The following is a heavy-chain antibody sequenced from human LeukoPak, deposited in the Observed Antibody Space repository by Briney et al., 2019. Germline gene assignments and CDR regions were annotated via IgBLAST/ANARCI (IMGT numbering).Heavy chain of an antibody. V-gene: IGHV1-2*02. J-gene: IGHJ4*02. CDR1: GYTFTGYY. D-gene: IGHD6-19*01. Sequence: ASVKVSCKASGYTFTGYYMHWVRQAPGQGLEWMGWINPNSGGTNYAQKLQGRVTMTTDTSTSTAYMELRSLRSDDTAVYYCARDTKQWLVPEIDYWGQGTLVTVSS. CDR2: INPNSGGT. CDR3: ARDTKQWLVPEIDY.